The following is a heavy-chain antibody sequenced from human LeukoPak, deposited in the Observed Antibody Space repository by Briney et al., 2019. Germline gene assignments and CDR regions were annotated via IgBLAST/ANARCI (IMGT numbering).Heavy chain of an antibody. J-gene: IGHJ4*02. CDR3: ARDPSGYFNY. Sequence: PSETLSLTCSASGGSISSHYWSWIRQPPGKGLEWIGYIYYSGSTKYNPSLKSRVTISVDTSKNQFSLKLSSVTAADTAVYYCARDPSGYFNYWGQGTLVTVSS. CDR1: GGSISSHY. V-gene: IGHV4-59*11. D-gene: IGHD3-22*01. CDR2: IYYSGST.